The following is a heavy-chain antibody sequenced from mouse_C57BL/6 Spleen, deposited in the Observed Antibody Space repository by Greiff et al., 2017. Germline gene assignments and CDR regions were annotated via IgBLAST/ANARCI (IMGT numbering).Heavy chain of an antibody. V-gene: IGHV1-53*01. Sequence: QVQLQQPGTELVKPGASVKLSCKASGYTFTSYWMHWVKQRPGQGLEWIGNINPSNGGTNYNEKFKSKATLTVDKSSSTAYMQLSSLSSEDSAVYYGARTGFHGPLSNEYYDVWGTGTTVTVSS. CDR1: GYTFTSYW. CDR3: ARTGFHGPLSNEYYDV. D-gene: IGHD3-2*02. J-gene: IGHJ1*03. CDR2: INPSNGGT.